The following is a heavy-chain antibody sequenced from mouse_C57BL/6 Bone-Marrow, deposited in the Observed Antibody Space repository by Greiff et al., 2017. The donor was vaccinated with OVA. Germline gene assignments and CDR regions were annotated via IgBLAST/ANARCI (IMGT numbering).Heavy chain of an antibody. Sequence: EVKLVESGGDLVKPGGSLKLSCAASGFTFSSYGMSWVRQTPDKRLEWVATISSGGSYNYYPDSVKGRFTISRDNSKTTLYMQMSSLKSADTAMYYCARQGVGGYYVHFDYWGQGTTLTVSS. V-gene: IGHV5-6*01. CDR3: ARQGVGGYYVHFDY. D-gene: IGHD2-3*01. J-gene: IGHJ2*01. CDR2: ISSGGSYN. CDR1: GFTFSSYG.